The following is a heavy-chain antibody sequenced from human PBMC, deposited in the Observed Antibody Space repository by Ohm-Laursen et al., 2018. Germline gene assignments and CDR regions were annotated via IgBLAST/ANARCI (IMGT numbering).Heavy chain of an antibody. CDR1: GFTSSNYW. J-gene: IGHJ6*02. CDR3: ARRLGYCSGGSCYYYYGMDV. V-gene: IGHV3-7*01. CDR2: IKQDGSEK. Sequence: SLRLSCAASGFTSSNYWMSWVRQAPGKGLEWVAIIKQDGSEKFYVDSVKGRFTISRDNAKNSLYLQMNSLRAEDTAVYYCARRLGYCSGGSCYYYYGMDVWGQGTTVTVSS. D-gene: IGHD2-15*01.